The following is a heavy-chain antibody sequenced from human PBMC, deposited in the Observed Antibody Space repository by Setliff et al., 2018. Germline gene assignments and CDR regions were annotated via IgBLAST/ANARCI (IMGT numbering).Heavy chain of an antibody. CDR1: GASLSSGSYY. Sequence: SETLSLTCSVSGASLSSGSYYWSWIRQSAGKGPEWIGHIYTNGAANYSPSLKSRVSISADTSKNVLYLRLTSVTAADTAVYYCAKEYVVISFVRNTHQHYGMDVWGQVTTVTVSS. CDR3: AKEYVVISFVRNTHQHYGMDV. J-gene: IGHJ6*02. V-gene: IGHV4-61*09. CDR2: IYTNGAA. D-gene: IGHD2-21*01.